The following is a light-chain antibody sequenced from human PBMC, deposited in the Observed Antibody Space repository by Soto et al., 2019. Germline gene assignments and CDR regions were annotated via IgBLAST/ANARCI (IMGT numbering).Light chain of an antibody. CDR3: HQYSTSPLS. Sequence: DIQMTQSPSTLSASVGDSVSITCRASQSIHIWLAWYQQKPGKAPKLLIYKASNLQNGFPLRFSGSGSGTEFSLTISSLQPDDFANYYCHQYSTSPLSFGGGTKVEIK. V-gene: IGKV1-5*03. CDR2: KAS. J-gene: IGKJ4*01. CDR1: QSIHIW.